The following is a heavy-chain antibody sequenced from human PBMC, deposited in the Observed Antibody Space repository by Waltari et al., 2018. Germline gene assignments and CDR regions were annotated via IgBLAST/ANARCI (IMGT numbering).Heavy chain of an antibody. CDR1: GGSISSYY. CDR3: ARGLRYFDWVSSPENYYYYYMDV. CDR2: IYYSGST. Sequence: QVQLQESGPGLVKPSETLSLTCTVSGGSISSYYWSWIRQPPGTGLEWIGYIYYSGSTNYNPSLKSRVTISVDTSKNQFSLKLSSVTAADTAVYYCARGLRYFDWVSSPENYYYYYMDVWGKGTTVTISS. V-gene: IGHV4-59*01. D-gene: IGHD3-9*01. J-gene: IGHJ6*03.